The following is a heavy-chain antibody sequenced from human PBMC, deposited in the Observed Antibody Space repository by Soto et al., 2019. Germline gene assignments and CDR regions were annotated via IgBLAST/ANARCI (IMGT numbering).Heavy chain of an antibody. J-gene: IGHJ4*02. Sequence: EVQLLESGGGLGQPGGSLRLSCVASGFSFSGYAISWVRQAPGKGLVWVSSMTATGVSIYYADSVRGRFTISRDNSKNTLYLQMSSPRAEDTATYYCAKDSIPYSSSYDLDHWGRGALVTVSS. CDR2: MTATGVSI. CDR1: GFSFSGYA. V-gene: IGHV3-23*01. CDR3: AKDSIPYSSSYDLDH. D-gene: IGHD6-13*01.